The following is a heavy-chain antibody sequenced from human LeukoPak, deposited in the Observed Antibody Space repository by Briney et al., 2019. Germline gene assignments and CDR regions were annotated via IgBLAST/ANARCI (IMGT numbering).Heavy chain of an antibody. Sequence: SETLSLTCSVSGGSINNYHWSWIRHPPGKGLEWLGNIYVSGTTNYNSSLKSRLTISVDTFKNQLSLNLQSVTAADTAMYYCARHRYDTGGKKGVNWFDPWGQGTLVTVSS. J-gene: IGHJ5*02. V-gene: IGHV4-59*01. CDR2: IYVSGTT. D-gene: IGHD4-23*01. CDR3: ARHRYDTGGKKGVNWFDP. CDR1: GGSINNYH.